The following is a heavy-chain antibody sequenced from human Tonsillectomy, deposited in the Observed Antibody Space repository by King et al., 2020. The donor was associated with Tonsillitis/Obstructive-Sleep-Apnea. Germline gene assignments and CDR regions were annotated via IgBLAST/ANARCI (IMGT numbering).Heavy chain of an antibody. CDR2: ISSSSSYI. J-gene: IGHJ4*02. Sequence: VQLVESGGGLVKPGGSLRLSCAASGFTFRSYSMNWDRHAPGRGLEWVSSISSSSSYIYYADSVKGRFTISRDNAKNSLYLQMDSLRAEDTAVYYCARGGAAVVSGVDYWGQGALVTVSS. CDR1: GFTFRSYS. V-gene: IGHV3-21*01. D-gene: IGHD4-23*01. CDR3: ARGGAAVVSGVDY.